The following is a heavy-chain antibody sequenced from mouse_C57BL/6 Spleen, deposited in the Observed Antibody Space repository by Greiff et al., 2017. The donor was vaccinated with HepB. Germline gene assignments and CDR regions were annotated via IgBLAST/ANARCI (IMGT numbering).Heavy chain of an antibody. CDR3: TRDRDYGSSFSFDY. CDR2: ISSGGDYI. Sequence: EVNLVESGEGLVKPGGSLKLSCAASGFTFSSYAMSWVRQTPEKRLEWVAYISSGGDYIYYADTVKGRFTISRDNARNTLYLQMSSLKSEDTAMYYCTRDRDYGSSFSFDYWGQGTTLTVSS. V-gene: IGHV5-9-1*02. D-gene: IGHD1-1*01. J-gene: IGHJ2*01. CDR1: GFTFSSYA.